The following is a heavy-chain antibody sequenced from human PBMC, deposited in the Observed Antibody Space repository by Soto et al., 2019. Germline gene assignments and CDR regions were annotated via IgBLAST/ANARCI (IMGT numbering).Heavy chain of an antibody. CDR3: ARDHLYGLPSDYYYYYGMDV. CDR2: IIPIFGTA. CDR1: GGTFSSYA. V-gene: IGHV1-69*13. D-gene: IGHD2-2*02. J-gene: IGHJ6*02. Sequence: GASVKVSCKASGGTFSSYAISWVRQAPGQGLEWMGGIIPIFGTANYAQKFQGRVTITADESTSTAYMELSSLRSEDTAVYYCARDHLYGLPSDYYYYYGMDVWGQGTTVTVSS.